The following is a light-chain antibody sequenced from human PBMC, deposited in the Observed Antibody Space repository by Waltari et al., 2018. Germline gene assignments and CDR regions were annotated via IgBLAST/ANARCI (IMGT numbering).Light chain of an antibody. Sequence: RATLFCRASQSVTRTLAWYQQKPGQAPRLLIYDASSRATGIPDRFSGSGYGTDFSLTISRLEPEDFAVYYCQKYGTLPATFGQGTKVEIK. CDR3: QKYGTLPAT. CDR2: DAS. J-gene: IGKJ1*01. CDR1: QSVTRT. V-gene: IGKV3-20*01.